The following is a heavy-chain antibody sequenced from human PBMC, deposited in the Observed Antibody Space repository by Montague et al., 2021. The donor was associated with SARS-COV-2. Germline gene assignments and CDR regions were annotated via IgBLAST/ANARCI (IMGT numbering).Heavy chain of an antibody. V-gene: IGHV4-59*01. Sequence: SETLSLTCTRPALRIRGTQARRVRTHLGTRLHRIGYMSYCGSTNYNPSLKSRVTISVDTSKNHFTLRLSSVTAADTAVYYCANFRRTQLLFGTLYYGMDVWGQGTTVTVSS. D-gene: IGHD2-2*01. J-gene: IGHJ6*02. CDR1: ALRIRGTQ. CDR3: ANFRRTQLLFGTLYYGMDV. CDR2: MSYCGST.